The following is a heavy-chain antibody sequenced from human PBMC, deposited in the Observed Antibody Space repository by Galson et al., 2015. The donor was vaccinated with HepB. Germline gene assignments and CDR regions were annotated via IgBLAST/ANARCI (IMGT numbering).Heavy chain of an antibody. V-gene: IGHV1-2*06. CDR3: AREVGYYYMDV. Sequence: SVKVSCKASGYTFTGYYMHWVRQAPGQGLEWMGRINPNSGDTNYAQKFQDRVTMTRDTSISTAYMELNRLRSDDTAVYYCAREVGYYYMDVWGKGTTVTVSS. CDR1: GYTFTGYY. CDR2: INPNSGDT. J-gene: IGHJ6*03. D-gene: IGHD1-26*01.